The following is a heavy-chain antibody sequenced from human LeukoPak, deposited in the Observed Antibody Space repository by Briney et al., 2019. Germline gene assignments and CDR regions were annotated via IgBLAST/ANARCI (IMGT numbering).Heavy chain of an antibody. V-gene: IGHV4-34*01. J-gene: IGHJ6*02. CDR1: GGSISSYY. CDR3: AGYSSGWYRYYYYYGMDV. Sequence: PSETLSLTCTVSGGSISSYYWSWIRQPPGKGLEWIGEINHSGSTNYNPSLKSRVTISVDTSKNQFSLKLSSVTAADTAVYYCAGYSSGWYRYYYYYGMDVWGQGTTVTVSS. D-gene: IGHD6-19*01. CDR2: INHSGST.